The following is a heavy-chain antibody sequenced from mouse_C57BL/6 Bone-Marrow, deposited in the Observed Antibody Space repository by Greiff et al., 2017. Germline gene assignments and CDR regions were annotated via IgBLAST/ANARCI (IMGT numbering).Heavy chain of an antibody. V-gene: IGHV1-15*01. CDR1: GYTFTDYE. Sequence: VQLQQSGAELVRPGASVTLSCKASGYTFTDYEMPWVKQPPVHGLEWIGSLDPETGGTAYNQKFKGKAILTADNSSSTAYMELRSLTDEDSAVYYCTPITTVVGYWGQGTTLTVSS. CDR3: TPITTVVGY. J-gene: IGHJ2*01. D-gene: IGHD1-1*01. CDR2: LDPETGGT.